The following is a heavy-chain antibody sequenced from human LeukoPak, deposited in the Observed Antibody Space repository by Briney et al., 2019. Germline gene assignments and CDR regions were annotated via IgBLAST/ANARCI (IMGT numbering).Heavy chain of an antibody. J-gene: IGHJ4*02. CDR3: ARDLAADFDY. D-gene: IGHD6-13*01. Sequence: GGSLRLSCAASGFTFSNYWMTWVRQAPGKGLEWVANIKQDESEKYYVDSVKGRFTISRDNAKNSLYLQMNSLRAEDTAVYYCARDLAADFDYWGQGTLVTVSS. V-gene: IGHV3-7*01. CDR1: GFTFSNYW. CDR2: IKQDESEK.